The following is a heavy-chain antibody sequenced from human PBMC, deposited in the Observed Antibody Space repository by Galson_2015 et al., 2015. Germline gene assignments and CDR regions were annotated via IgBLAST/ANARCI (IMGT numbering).Heavy chain of an antibody. CDR3: ASVTTVISPPYYYYYYGMDV. Sequence: TLSLTCAVSGGSVSSDDYSWTWIRQPPGKGLEWIGYIHHGGSTSYYPSLKSRVTISMDRTKNQISLKLTSVTAADTAVYYCASVTTVISPPYYYYYYGMDVLGQGTTVTVSS. CDR2: IHHGGST. D-gene: IGHD4-17*01. CDR1: GGSVSSDDYS. V-gene: IGHV4-30-2*01. J-gene: IGHJ6*02.